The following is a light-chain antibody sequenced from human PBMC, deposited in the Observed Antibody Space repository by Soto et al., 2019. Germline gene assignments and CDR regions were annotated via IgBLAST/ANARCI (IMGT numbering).Light chain of an antibody. CDR2: GAS. CDR1: ESISRN. CDR3: QRYHHRPPAWT. J-gene: IGKJ1*01. Sequence: EIVMTQSPATLSVSPGESATLSCRASESISRNLAWYQQKPGQAPRLLVYGASTRASGVAARFSGGGSGTDFTLTISSLQSEDFAIYLCQRYHHRPPAWTFGQGTKVDIK. V-gene: IGKV3-15*01.